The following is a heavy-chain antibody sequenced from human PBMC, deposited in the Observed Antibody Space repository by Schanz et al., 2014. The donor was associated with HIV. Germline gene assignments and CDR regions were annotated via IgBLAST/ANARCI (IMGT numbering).Heavy chain of an antibody. CDR2: ISISGETT. V-gene: IGHV3-NL1*01. D-gene: IGHD4-17*01. CDR1: GFTFRRYG. Sequence: QVQVVESGGGVVQPGGSLRLACAASGFTFRRYGMHWVRQAPGKGLEWVSGISISGETTYYADSVKGRFTISRDNSKNTLYLQMNSLRAEDTAVYYCYGDESGYWGQGTLVTVSS. J-gene: IGHJ4*02. CDR3: YGDESGY.